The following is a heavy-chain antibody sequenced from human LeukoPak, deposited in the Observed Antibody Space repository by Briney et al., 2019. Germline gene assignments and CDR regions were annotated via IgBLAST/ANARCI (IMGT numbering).Heavy chain of an antibody. J-gene: IGHJ4*02. CDR1: EFSVGSNY. D-gene: IGHD5-18*01. CDR3: ASNVDTPDYYFDY. CDR2: ISSSSYI. V-gene: IGHV3-69-1*01. Sequence: PGGSLRLSCAASEFSVGSNYMTWVRQAPGKGLEWVSSISSSSYIYYADSVKGRFTISRDNAKNSLYLQMNSLRAEDTAVYYCASNVDTPDYYFDYWGQGTLVTVSS.